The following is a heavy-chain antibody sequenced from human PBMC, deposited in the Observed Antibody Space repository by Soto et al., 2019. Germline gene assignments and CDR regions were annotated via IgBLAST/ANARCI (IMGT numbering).Heavy chain of an antibody. CDR3: ATASLYFPGRQGSFDT. CDR1: GGSFGYRA. J-gene: IGHJ4*02. Sequence: QLVQSGAEVKRPGSSLKASCRASGGSFGYRAVTWCRQAPGQGLGWMGHIFSDTGDNAHTFQGRVTISAEKSTATAYMHLESLTSNDTAVYYCATASLYFPGRQGSFDTWGQGTLVTVSS. CDR2: IFSDTG. V-gene: IGHV1-69*06. D-gene: IGHD3-9*01.